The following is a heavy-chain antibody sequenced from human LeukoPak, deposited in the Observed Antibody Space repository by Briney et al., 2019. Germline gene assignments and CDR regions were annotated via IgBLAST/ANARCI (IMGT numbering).Heavy chain of an antibody. CDR3: ATNLPLHYYYGSRGDYYYGIDV. D-gene: IGHD3-22*01. V-gene: IGHV3-7*03. Sequence: GGSLRLSCAASGFTFSNYWMGWVRQAPGKGLEWVANIKQDGGDKNYVDSVKGRFTISRDNAKNSLYLQMNSLRAEDTAVYYCATNLPLHYYYGSRGDYYYGIDVWGQGTTVTVSS. CDR2: IKQDGGDK. CDR1: GFTFSNYW. J-gene: IGHJ6*02.